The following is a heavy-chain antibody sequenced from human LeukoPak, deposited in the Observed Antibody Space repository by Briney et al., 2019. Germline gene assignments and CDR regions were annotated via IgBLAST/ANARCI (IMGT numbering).Heavy chain of an antibody. CDR1: GFTFSRLG. J-gene: IGHJ4*02. Sequence: PGGSLRLSCAASGFTFSRLGMQWVRQASGKGLEWVGRIRSKANSYATAYAASVKGRFTISRDDSKNTAYLQMNSLKTEDTAVYYCTRGGDIVATEGFDYWGQGTLVTVSS. V-gene: IGHV3-73*01. CDR3: TRGGDIVATEGFDY. D-gene: IGHD5-12*01. CDR2: IRSKANSYAT.